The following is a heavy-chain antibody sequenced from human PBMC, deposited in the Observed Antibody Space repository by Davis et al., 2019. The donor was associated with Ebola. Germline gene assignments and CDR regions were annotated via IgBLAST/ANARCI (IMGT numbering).Heavy chain of an antibody. CDR3: TKARGGSSQY. CDR1: AFTSSDSA. V-gene: IGHV3-23*01. J-gene: IGHJ4*02. Sequence: PGGSLRPSCAASAFTSSDSAASWVRQAPGHGLEWVPTIRNGGGAIHYADSVRGRFTISSDNSKDTLFLQMDSLRSEDTAIYYCTKARGGSSQYWGQGTQVIVSS. D-gene: IGHD2-2*01. CDR2: IRNGGGAI.